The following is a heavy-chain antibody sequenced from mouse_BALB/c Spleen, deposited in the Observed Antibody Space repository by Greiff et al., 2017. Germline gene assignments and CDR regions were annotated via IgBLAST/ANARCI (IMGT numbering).Heavy chain of an antibody. Sequence: VESGGGLVKPGGSLKLSCAASGFTFSSYAMSWVRQSPEKRLEWVAEISSGGSYTYYPDTVTGRFTISRVNAKNTLYLEMSSLRSEDTAMYYCARGDYDENYYAMDYWGQGTSVTVSS. J-gene: IGHJ4*01. V-gene: IGHV5-9-4*01. CDR3: ARGDYDENYYAMDY. D-gene: IGHD2-4*01. CDR2: ISSGGSYT. CDR1: GFTFSSYA.